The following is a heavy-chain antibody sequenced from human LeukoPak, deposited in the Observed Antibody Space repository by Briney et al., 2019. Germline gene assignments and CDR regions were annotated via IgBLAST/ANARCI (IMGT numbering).Heavy chain of an antibody. V-gene: IGHV3-20*04. CDR2: IKWNGGST. Sequence: GGSLRLSCAASGFTFDDYGMSWVRQAPGKGLEWVSGIKWNGGSTGYADSVKGRYTISRDNSKNTLYLQMNSLRAEDTAVYYCAKEDSSGYYTTANYFDYWGQGTLVTVSS. J-gene: IGHJ4*02. D-gene: IGHD3-22*01. CDR1: GFTFDDYG. CDR3: AKEDSSGYYTTANYFDY.